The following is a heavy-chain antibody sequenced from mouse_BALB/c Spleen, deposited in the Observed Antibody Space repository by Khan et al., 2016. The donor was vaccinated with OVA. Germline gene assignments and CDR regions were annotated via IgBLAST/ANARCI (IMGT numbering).Heavy chain of an antibody. V-gene: IGHV3-2*02. D-gene: IGHD1-1*01. Sequence: VQLKQSGPGLVKPSQSLSLTCTVTGYSITSGYAWNWIRQFPGNKLEWMGYISYSGVPSYTPSLKSRISITRDPSKNPFFLQLNSVTTEDTATDYCARGKYYGDYFDYWGQGTTLTVAS. CDR2: ISYSGVP. J-gene: IGHJ2*01. CDR3: ARGKYYGDYFDY. CDR1: GYSITSGYA.